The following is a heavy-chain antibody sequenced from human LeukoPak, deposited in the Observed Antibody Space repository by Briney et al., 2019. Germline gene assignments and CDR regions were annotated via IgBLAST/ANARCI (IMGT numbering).Heavy chain of an antibody. J-gene: IGHJ4*02. D-gene: IGHD3-22*01. CDR2: IIPIFGTA. V-gene: IGHV1-69*13. Sequence: SVKVSCTASGGTFSSYAISWVRQAPGQGLEWMGGIIPIFGTANYAQKFQGRVTITADESTSTAYMELSSLRSEDTAVYYCARGLYYDSSGSADYWGQGTLVTVSS. CDR1: GGTFSSYA. CDR3: ARGLYYDSSGSADY.